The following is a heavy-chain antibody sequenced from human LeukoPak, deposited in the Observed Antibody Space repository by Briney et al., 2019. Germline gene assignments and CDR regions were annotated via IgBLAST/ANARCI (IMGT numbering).Heavy chain of an antibody. CDR2: ISSSGTYV. CDR3: ARGFSSPEYFQH. D-gene: IGHD3-3*01. V-gene: IGHV3-21*01. J-gene: IGHJ1*01. CDR1: GFTFSSYS. Sequence: PGGSLRLSCAASGFTFSSYSMNWVRQAPGKGLEWVSSISSSGTYVYYADSVKGRFTISRDNAKNSLSLQMNSLRADDAAVYYCARGFSSPEYFQHWGQGTLVTVSS.